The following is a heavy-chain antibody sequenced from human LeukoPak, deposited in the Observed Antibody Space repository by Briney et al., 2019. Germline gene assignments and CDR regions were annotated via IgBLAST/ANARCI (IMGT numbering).Heavy chain of an antibody. CDR3: TKDSSRDYYYYYMDV. D-gene: IGHD6-13*01. V-gene: IGHV3-49*03. Sequence: QPGRPLRLSCTAPGFTFGDYAMSWFRQAPGKGLEWVGFIRSKAYGGTTEYAASVKGRFTISRDDSKSIAYLQMNSLKTEDTAVYYCTKDSSRDYYYYYMDVWGKGTTVTVSS. CDR2: IRSKAYGGTT. J-gene: IGHJ6*03. CDR1: GFTFGDYA.